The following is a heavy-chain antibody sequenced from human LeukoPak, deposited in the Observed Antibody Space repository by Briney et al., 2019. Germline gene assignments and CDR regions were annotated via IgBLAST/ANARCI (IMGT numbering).Heavy chain of an antibody. CDR2: ITGNGRDT. Sequence: GGSLRLSCAASGFTFSSYAMNWVRQAPGKGLEWVSIITGNGRDTYYPDSVRGRFTISRDNAKNSLYLQMNSLRAEDTAMYYCARDRGEGYSGYDGFDYWGQGTLVTVSS. CDR1: GFTFSSYA. CDR3: ARDRGEGYSGYDGFDY. J-gene: IGHJ4*02. D-gene: IGHD5-12*01. V-gene: IGHV3-21*01.